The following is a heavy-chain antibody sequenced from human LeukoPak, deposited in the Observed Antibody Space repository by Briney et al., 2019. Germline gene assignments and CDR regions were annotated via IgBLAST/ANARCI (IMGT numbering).Heavy chain of an antibody. CDR1: GYTFTGYY. D-gene: IGHD2-2*01. Sequence: GASVKVSCKASGYTFTGYYMHWVRQAPGQGLEWMGWINPNSGGTNYAQKFQGRVTMTRDTSISTAYMELSRLRSDDTAVYYCARRPSSTSCYYDYWGQGTLVTASS. CDR3: ARRPSSTSCYYDY. J-gene: IGHJ4*02. V-gene: IGHV1-2*02. CDR2: INPNSGGT.